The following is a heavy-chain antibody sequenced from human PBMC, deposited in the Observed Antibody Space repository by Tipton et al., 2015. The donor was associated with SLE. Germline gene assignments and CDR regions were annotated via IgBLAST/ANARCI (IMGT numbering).Heavy chain of an antibody. CDR3: ARDKCGIGCKNGIPWFDP. J-gene: IGHJ5*02. V-gene: IGHV4-59*12. CDR2: IYYSGST. CDR1: GGSISGYS. D-gene: IGHD2-15*01. Sequence: TLSLTCTVSGGSISGYSWSWIRQPPGKGLEWIGNIYYSGSTNYNPSLKSRVTISVDTSKNQFSLKLRSVTAADTAVYYCARDKCGIGCKNGIPWFDPWGQGTLVTVSS.